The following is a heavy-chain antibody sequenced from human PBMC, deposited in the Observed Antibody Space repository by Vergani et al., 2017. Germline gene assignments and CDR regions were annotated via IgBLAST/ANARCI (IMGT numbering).Heavy chain of an antibody. CDR2: IIPIFGTA. CDR1: GGTFSSYA. Sequence: QVQLVQSGAEVKKPGSSVKVSCKASGGTFSSYAISWVRQAPGQGLEWMGGIIPIFGTANYAQKFQGRVTITADKSTSTAYMELSSLRSEDMAVYYCARGGYYYDSSGYYRDAFDIWGQGTMVTVSS. CDR3: ARGGYYYDSSGYYRDAFDI. J-gene: IGHJ3*02. D-gene: IGHD3-22*01. V-gene: IGHV1-69*06.